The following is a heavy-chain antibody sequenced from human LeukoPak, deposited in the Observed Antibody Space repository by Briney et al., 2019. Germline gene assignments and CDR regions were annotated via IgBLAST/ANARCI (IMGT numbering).Heavy chain of an antibody. V-gene: IGHV1-24*01. CDR2: FDPEDGET. CDR3: AGTAQKKTYYFDY. CDR1: GYTLTELS. D-gene: IGHD6-13*01. Sequence: ASVKVSCKVSGYTLTELSMHWVRQAPGKGLEWMGGFDPEDGETIYAQKFQGRVTMTEDTSTDTAYMEPSSLRSEDTAVYYCAGTAQKKTYYFDYWGQGTLVTVSS. J-gene: IGHJ4*02.